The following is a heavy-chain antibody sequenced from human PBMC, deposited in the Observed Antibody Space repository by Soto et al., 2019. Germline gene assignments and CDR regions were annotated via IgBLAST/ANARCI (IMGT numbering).Heavy chain of an antibody. D-gene: IGHD2-15*01. CDR3: ARSVKSCGGTTCYTGADV. J-gene: IGHJ6*02. CDR1: GGSVSSDTHY. CDR2: VYSSGST. Sequence: LSLTCTVSGGSVSSDTHYWSWIRQPPGARLERVGFVYSSGSTNYNPSLTSRGPLSVDTAKNQVSLKMSSVIVQDTAMYNCARSVKSCGGTTCYTGADVWGQGTTVTVSS. V-gene: IGHV4-61*01.